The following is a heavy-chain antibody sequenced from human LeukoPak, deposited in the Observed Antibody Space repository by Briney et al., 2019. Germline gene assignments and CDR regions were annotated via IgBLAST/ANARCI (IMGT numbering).Heavy chain of an antibody. CDR3: ARGGGIYSYGRYYFDY. CDR2: ISYDGSNK. D-gene: IGHD5-18*01. V-gene: IGHV3-30-3*01. Sequence: GRSLRLSCAASGFTFSSYAMHWVRQAPGKGLEWVAVISYDGSNKYYADSVKGRFTISRDNSKNTLYLQMNSLRAEDTAVYYCARGGGIYSYGRYYFDYCGQGTLVTVSS. J-gene: IGHJ4*02. CDR1: GFTFSSYA.